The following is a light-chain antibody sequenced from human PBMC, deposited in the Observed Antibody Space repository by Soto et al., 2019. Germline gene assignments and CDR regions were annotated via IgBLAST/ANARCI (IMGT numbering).Light chain of an antibody. CDR3: IHGTHWPL. J-gene: IGKJ3*01. CDR2: KVS. CDR1: QSLVYTYVNTY. V-gene: IGKV2-30*01. Sequence: DVVMTQSQLSLPVTLGQPASLSCRSSQSLVYTYVNTYLNWFQQSAGQSPRRLMYKVSNRDSGVPGRVSGSGSGTDFTLKISRAAAEHVGLAYCIHGTHWPLFSTGAKVYIK.